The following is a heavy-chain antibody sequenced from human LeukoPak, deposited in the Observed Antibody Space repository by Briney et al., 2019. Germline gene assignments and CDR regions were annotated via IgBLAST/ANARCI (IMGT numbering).Heavy chain of an antibody. Sequence: GGSLRLFCAASGFTFSSYGMHWVRQAPGKGLEWVAVIWYDGSNKYYADSVKGRFTISRDNSKNTLYLQMNSLRAEDTAVYYCARGYSSSWSYYSYDMDVWGQGTTVTVSS. CDR3: ARGYSSSWSYYSYDMDV. CDR2: IWYDGSNK. V-gene: IGHV3-33*01. D-gene: IGHD6-13*01. CDR1: GFTFSSYG. J-gene: IGHJ6*02.